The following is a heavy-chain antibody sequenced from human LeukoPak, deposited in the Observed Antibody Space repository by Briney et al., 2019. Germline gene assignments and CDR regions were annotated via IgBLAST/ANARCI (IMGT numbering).Heavy chain of an antibody. CDR1: GFTFRDYY. CDR3: ARGLVRTSSGWYFDY. Sequence: PGGSLRLSCAASGFTFRDYYMSWIRQAPGKGLEWVSYISSSGSTIYYADSVKGRFTISRDNAKNSLYLQMNSLRAEDTAVYYCARGLVRTSSGWYFDYWGQGTLVTVSS. J-gene: IGHJ4*02. CDR2: ISSSGSTI. V-gene: IGHV3-11*04. D-gene: IGHD6-19*01.